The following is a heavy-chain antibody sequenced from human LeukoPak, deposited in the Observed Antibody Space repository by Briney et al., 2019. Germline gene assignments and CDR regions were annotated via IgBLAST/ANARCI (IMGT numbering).Heavy chain of an antibody. CDR2: ISHDGSNK. D-gene: IGHD1-1*01. Sequence: GRSLRLSCAASGFTFSSYAMHWVRQAPGKGLEWVAVISHDGSNKYYADSVKGRFTISRDNSKNTLYLQMNSLRTEDTAVYYCARDYNLDAFDIWGQGTMVTVSS. CDR1: GFTFSSYA. J-gene: IGHJ3*02. CDR3: ARDYNLDAFDI. V-gene: IGHV3-30*04.